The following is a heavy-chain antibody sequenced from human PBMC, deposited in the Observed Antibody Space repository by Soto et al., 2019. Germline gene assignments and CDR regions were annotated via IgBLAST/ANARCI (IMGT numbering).Heavy chain of an antibody. V-gene: IGHV4-30-2*01. CDR3: TRGVLA. D-gene: IGHD2-8*01. CDR2: ISASGRP. Sequence: QVQLQESGSRLVRPSQPLSLPCSVSGGSVSSGGYSWSWIRQAPGKVLEWIGFISASGRPAYNPSLKSRVSISVDTSKNQISLELSSVTAADTAVYYCTRGVLAWGPGTLVTVSS. J-gene: IGHJ5*02. CDR1: GGSVSSGGYS.